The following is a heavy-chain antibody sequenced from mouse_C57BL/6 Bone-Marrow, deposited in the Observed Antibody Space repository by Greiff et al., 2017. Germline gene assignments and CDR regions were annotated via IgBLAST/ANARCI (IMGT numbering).Heavy chain of an antibody. Sequence: QVQLQQPGAELVRPGTSVKLSCKASGYTFTSYWMHWVKQRPGQGLEWIGVIDPSDSYTNYNQKFKGKATLTVDTSSSTAYMQLSSLTSEDSAVYYWARSVIDYGSSEWYFDVWGTGTTVTVSS. J-gene: IGHJ1*03. CDR1: GYTFTSYW. CDR2: IDPSDSYT. D-gene: IGHD1-1*01. CDR3: ARSVIDYGSSEWYFDV. V-gene: IGHV1-59*01.